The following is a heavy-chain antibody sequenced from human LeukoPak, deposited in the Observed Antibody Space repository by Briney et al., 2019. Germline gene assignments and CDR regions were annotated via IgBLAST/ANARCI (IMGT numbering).Heavy chain of an antibody. D-gene: IGHD3-9*01. J-gene: IGHJ4*02. V-gene: IGHV4-38-2*02. CDR1: GYSISSGYF. Sequence: SETLSLTCTVSGYSISSGYFWGWIRQTPGKGLEWIGSIYNSGSTYYNPSLKSRVTLSVDTSKNQFSLQLNSVTAADTAVYYCARQRAHVLRYFDYTYYFDYWGQGTLVTVSS. CDR2: IYNSGST. CDR3: ARQRAHVLRYFDYTYYFDY.